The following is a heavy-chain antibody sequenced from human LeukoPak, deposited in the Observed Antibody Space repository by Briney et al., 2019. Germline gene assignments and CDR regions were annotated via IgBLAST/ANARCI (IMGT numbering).Heavy chain of an antibody. V-gene: IGHV1-2*02. CDR2: INPNSGGT. J-gene: IGHJ5*02. Sequence: ASVKVSCKASGYTFTGYYMHWVRQAPGQGLEWMGWINPNSGGTNYAQKFQGRVTMTRDTSISTAYMELSRLRSDDTAVYYCARAGILRYFDWLPYVDWFDPWGQGTLVTVSS. CDR1: GYTFTGYY. D-gene: IGHD3-9*01. CDR3: ARAGILRYFDWLPYVDWFDP.